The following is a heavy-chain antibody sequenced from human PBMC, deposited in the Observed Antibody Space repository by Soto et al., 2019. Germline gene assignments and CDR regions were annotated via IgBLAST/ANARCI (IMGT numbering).Heavy chain of an antibody. CDR2: IYYSGST. Sequence: QVQLQESGPGLVKPSETLSLTCTVSGGSISSYYWSWIRQPPGKGLEWIGYIYYSGSTNYIPSLKSRVTISVDASKNRFSLVLSSVTAADTAVYYCARDRDCSGGSCYFDAFDIWGQGTMVTVSS. CDR1: GGSISSYY. D-gene: IGHD2-15*01. V-gene: IGHV4-59*01. CDR3: ARDRDCSGGSCYFDAFDI. J-gene: IGHJ3*02.